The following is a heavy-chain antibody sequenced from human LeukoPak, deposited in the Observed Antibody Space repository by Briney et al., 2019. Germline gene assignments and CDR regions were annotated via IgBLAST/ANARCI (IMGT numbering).Heavy chain of an antibody. Sequence: QPGGSLRLSCTDSGFTFGDYAMSWFRQAPGKGLEWVGFIRSKAYGGTTEYAASVKGRFTISRDDSKSIAYLQMNSLKTEDTAVYYCTRVLRGYGGYYFGYWGQGTLVTVSS. CDR2: IRSKAYGGTT. J-gene: IGHJ4*02. V-gene: IGHV3-49*03. CDR1: GFTFGDYA. D-gene: IGHD4-23*01. CDR3: TRVLRGYGGYYFGY.